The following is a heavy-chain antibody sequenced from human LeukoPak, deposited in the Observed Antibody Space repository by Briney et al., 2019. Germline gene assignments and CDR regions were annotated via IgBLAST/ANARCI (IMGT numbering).Heavy chain of an antibody. V-gene: IGHV1-2*04. Sequence: ASVKVSCKASGYTFTGYYMHWVRQAPGQGLEWMGWINPNSGGTNYAQKFQGWVTMTRDTSISTAYMELSRLRSDDTAVYYCAREASVGATSYDYWGQGTLVTVSS. CDR2: INPNSGGT. CDR3: AREASVGATSYDY. J-gene: IGHJ4*02. CDR1: GYTFTGYY. D-gene: IGHD1-26*01.